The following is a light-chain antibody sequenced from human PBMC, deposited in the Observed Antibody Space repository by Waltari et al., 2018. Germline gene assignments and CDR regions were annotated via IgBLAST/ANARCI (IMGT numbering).Light chain of an antibody. J-gene: IGKJ1*01. CDR2: GAS. Sequence: DIVLTQSPGTLPLSPGERATLSCWASQSVGRSLAWYQQKPGQAPRLLIYGASIRATGIPDRFSGSGSETDFSLTISRPEPEDLAVYYCQHYVRLPATFGQGTKVEIK. V-gene: IGKV3-20*01. CDR1: QSVGRS. CDR3: QHYVRLPAT.